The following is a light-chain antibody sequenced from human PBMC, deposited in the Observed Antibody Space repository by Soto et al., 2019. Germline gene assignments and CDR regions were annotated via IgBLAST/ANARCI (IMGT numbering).Light chain of an antibody. J-gene: IGLJ1*01. CDR3: SSYAGSNNYNV. CDR1: SSDVGGYNY. CDR2: EVS. V-gene: IGLV2-8*01. Sequence: QSALTQPPSASGSPGQSVTISCTGSSSDVGGYNYVSWYPLHPGKAPKLMIYEVSKRPSWVPDRFSGFKSGNTASLPVSGLQAEDEDDYYCSSYAGSNNYNVFGTGTKLTVL.